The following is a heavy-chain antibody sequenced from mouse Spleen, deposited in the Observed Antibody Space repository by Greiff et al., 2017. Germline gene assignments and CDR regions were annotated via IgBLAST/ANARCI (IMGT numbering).Heavy chain of an antibody. CDR1: GSTFSNYW. D-gene: IGHD1-1*01. Sequence: DVHLVESGGGLVQPGRSMKLSCVVSGSTFSNYWMNWVRQSPEKGLEWVAQIRLKSDNYATHYAESVKGRFTISRDDSKSSLYLQMNNLRAEDTGIYYCTENYGAMDYWGQGTSVTVSS. V-gene: IGHV6-3*01. CDR2: IRLKSDNYAT. CDR3: TENYGAMDY. J-gene: IGHJ4*01.